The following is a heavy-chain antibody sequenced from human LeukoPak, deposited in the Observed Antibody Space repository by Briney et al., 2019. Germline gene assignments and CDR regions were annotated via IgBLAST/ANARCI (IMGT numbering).Heavy chain of an antibody. Sequence: ASVKVSCKASGYTFTSYDINWVRQATGQGLEWMGWMNPNSGNTGYAQKFQGRVTMTRNTSISTAHMELSRLRSDDTAVYYCARVRHGYCTNGVCYTSYFDYWGQGTLVTVSS. J-gene: IGHJ4*02. CDR2: MNPNSGNT. D-gene: IGHD2-8*01. CDR3: ARVRHGYCTNGVCYTSYFDY. V-gene: IGHV1-8*01. CDR1: GYTFTSYD.